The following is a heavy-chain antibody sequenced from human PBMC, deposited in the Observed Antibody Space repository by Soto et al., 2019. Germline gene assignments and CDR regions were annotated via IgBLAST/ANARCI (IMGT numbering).Heavy chain of an antibody. CDR2: IYPGDSDT. CDR1: GYSFTTYW. J-gene: IGHJ3*02. D-gene: IGHD4-17*01. V-gene: IGHV5-51*01. CDR3: ARHVDGDYFTSDAFDI. Sequence: PGESLKISCKGSGYSFTTYWIGWVRQMQGKGLEWMGIIYPGDSDTRYSPSFQGQVTISADKSISTAYLQWSSLKASDTAMYYCARHVDGDYFTSDAFDIWGQGTMVTVSS.